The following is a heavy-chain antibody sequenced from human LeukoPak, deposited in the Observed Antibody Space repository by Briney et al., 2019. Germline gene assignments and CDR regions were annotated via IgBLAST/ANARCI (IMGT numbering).Heavy chain of an antibody. Sequence: SQTLSLTCTVSGGSISSGDYYWSWIRQPPGKGLESIGYIYYSGSTYYNPSLKSRATISVDTSKTQFSLKLSSVTAADTAVYYCARDFRLLWFGESTYGMDVWGQGTTVTVSS. CDR1: GGSISSGDYY. V-gene: IGHV4-30-4*01. J-gene: IGHJ6*02. CDR2: IYYSGST. D-gene: IGHD3-10*01. CDR3: ARDFRLLWFGESTYGMDV.